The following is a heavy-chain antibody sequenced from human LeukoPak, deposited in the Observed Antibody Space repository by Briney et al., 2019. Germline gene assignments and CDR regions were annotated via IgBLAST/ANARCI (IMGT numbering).Heavy chain of an antibody. Sequence: PGGSLRLSYAASGLTISSYSMNWVRQAPGKGLEWVSSISSSGSYIYYADSVKGRFTISRDNAKNSLYLQMNSLRAEDTAVYYCAKDLSTSITVAGSQADYWGQGTLVTVSS. CDR2: ISSSGSYI. CDR3: AKDLSTSITVAGSQADY. V-gene: IGHV3-21*01. D-gene: IGHD6-19*01. J-gene: IGHJ4*02. CDR1: GLTISSYS.